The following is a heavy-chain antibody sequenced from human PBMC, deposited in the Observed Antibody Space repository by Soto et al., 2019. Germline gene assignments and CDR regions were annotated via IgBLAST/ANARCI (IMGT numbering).Heavy chain of an antibody. CDR3: TTDSYFTLKLVRFDY. D-gene: IGHD3-22*01. V-gene: IGHV1-69*04. CDR1: GGTFSSYT. Sequence: ASVKVSCKASGGTFSSYTISWVRQAPGQGLEWMGRIIPILGIANYAQRFQGRVTITADKSTSTAYMELNSLKTEDTAVYYCTTDSYFTLKLVRFDYWGLGTLVTVSS. J-gene: IGHJ4*01. CDR2: IIPILGIA.